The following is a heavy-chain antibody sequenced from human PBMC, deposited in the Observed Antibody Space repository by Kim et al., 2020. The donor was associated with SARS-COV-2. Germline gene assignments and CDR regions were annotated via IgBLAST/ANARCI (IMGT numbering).Heavy chain of an antibody. CDR3: ARSDGYSYFDY. D-gene: IGHD2-15*01. Sequence: NKYYAASVKGLFTISRDNSKNTLYLQMNSLRAEDTAVYYCARSDGYSYFDYWGQGTLVTVSS. V-gene: IGHV3-30*01. CDR2: NK. J-gene: IGHJ4*02.